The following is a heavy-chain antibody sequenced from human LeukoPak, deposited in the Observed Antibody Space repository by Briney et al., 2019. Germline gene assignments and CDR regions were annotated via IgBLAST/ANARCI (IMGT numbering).Heavy chain of an antibody. CDR1: GYTLTELS. CDR2: FDPEDGET. V-gene: IGHV1-24*01. J-gene: IGHJ4*02. D-gene: IGHD1-7*01. Sequence: ASVKVSCKVSGYTLTELSMHWVRQAPGKGLEWMGGFDPEDGETIYAQKFQGRVTMTEDTSTDTAYMELSSLRSEDTAVYYCATAGYKWNYHPLGYWGQGTLVTVSS. CDR3: ATAGYKWNYHPLGY.